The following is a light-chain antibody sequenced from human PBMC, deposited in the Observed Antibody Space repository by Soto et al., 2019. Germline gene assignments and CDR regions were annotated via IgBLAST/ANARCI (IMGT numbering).Light chain of an antibody. CDR3: LQVKSFPRT. J-gene: IGKJ1*01. CDR2: AAS. V-gene: IGKV1-12*01. Sequence: DIQMTQFPSSVSASVGDTVTITFRASQDISSRLAWFQQKPGRAPKYVIQAASMLQSGFPSRFAGSGSGTEFTLTINTLQPEDFATYYCLQVKSFPRTFGQGTKVDIK. CDR1: QDISSR.